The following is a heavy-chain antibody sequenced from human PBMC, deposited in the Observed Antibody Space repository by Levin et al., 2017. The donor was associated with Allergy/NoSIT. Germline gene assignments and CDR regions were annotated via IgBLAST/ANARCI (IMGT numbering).Heavy chain of an antibody. CDR2: IYYSGST. V-gene: IGHV4-59*01. Sequence: SQTLSLTCTVSGGSIRSYYWSWIRQPPGKGLEWIGYIYYSGSTNYNPSLKSRVTISVDTSKNQFSLKLSSVTAADTAVYYCARVTYSSSWRAYYYYYYMDVWGKGTTVTVSS. CDR1: GGSIRSYY. CDR3: ARVTYSSSWRAYYYYYYMDV. J-gene: IGHJ6*03. D-gene: IGHD6-13*01.